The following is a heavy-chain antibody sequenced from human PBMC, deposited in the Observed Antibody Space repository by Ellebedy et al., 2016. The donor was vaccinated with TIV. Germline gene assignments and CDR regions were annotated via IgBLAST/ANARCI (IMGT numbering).Heavy chain of an antibody. CDR3: ARDPSDYYDSSGYYYAY. CDR2: MNPNSGNT. CDR1: GYTFTGYY. J-gene: IGHJ4*02. Sequence: AASVKVSCKASGYTFTGYYMHWVRQAPGQGLEWMGWMNPNSGNTGYAQKFQGRVTITADESTSTAYMELSSLRSEDTAVYYCARDPSDYYDSSGYYYAYWGQGTLVTVSS. V-gene: IGHV1-8*03. D-gene: IGHD3-22*01.